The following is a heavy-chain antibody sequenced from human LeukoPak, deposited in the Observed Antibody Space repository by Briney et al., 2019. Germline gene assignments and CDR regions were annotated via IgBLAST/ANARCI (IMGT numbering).Heavy chain of an antibody. J-gene: IGHJ4*02. CDR2: INPNSGGT. Sequence: ASVKVSCKASGYTFTGYYMHWVRQAPGQGLEWMGWINPNSGGTNYAQKFQGWVTMTRDMSISTAYMELSRLRSDDTAVYYCASSIAVADYFDYWGQGTLVTVSS. D-gene: IGHD6-19*01. CDR3: ASSIAVADYFDY. V-gene: IGHV1-2*04. CDR1: GYTFTGYY.